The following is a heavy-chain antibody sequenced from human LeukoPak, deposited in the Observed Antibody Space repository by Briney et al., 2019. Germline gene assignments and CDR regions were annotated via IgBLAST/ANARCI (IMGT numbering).Heavy chain of an antibody. V-gene: IGHV3-33*06. CDR2: TWYDGSNK. D-gene: IGHD3-22*01. J-gene: IGHJ4*02. CDR1: GFTFSSYG. Sequence: GGSLRLSCAASGFTFSSYGMHWVRQAPGKGLEWVAVTWYDGSNKYYADSVKGRFTISRDNSKNTLYLQMNSLRAEDTAVYYCAKDLYYHSSGPLDYWGQGTLVTVSS. CDR3: AKDLYYHSSGPLDY.